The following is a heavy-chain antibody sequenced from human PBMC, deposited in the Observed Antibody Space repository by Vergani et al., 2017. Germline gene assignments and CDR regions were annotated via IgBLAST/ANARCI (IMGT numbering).Heavy chain of an antibody. CDR2: ILPIFGTA. CDR3: ARGNDSRGDAFDI. V-gene: IGHV1-69*06. D-gene: IGHD3-22*01. Sequence: QVQLVQSGAEVKKPGSSLQVSCHASVGTFSPSALSWVRPAPAQSRGCMGGILPIFGTANYAQKFQGRVTITADKSTSTAYMELSSLRSEDTAVYYCARGNDSRGDAFDIWGQGTMVTVSS. J-gene: IGHJ3*02. CDR1: VGTFSPSA.